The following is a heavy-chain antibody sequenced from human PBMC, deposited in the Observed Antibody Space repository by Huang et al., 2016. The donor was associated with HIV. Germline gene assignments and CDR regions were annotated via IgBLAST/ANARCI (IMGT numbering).Heavy chain of an antibody. CDR3: ARGRGTSWSFFDT. D-gene: IGHD2-2*01. Sequence: QVRLDQWGAGLLKPSETLTLTCAVSGDSLSGFFWSWIRQSPGRGLEWIGEITQSGRTNYNPALKSRVTIAIDTSKKQFSLKLKSVTADDTSTYYCARGRGTSWSFFDTWGQGSFVTVSS. CDR1: GDSLSGFF. V-gene: IGHV4-34*01. J-gene: IGHJ5*02. CDR2: ITQSGRT.